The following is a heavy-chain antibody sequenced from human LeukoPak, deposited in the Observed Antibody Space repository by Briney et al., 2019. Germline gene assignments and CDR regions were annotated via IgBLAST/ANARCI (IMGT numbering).Heavy chain of an antibody. V-gene: IGHV1-18*01. Sequence: ASVKVSCKVSGYILTELSMHWVRQAPGQGLEWMGWISAYNGNTNYAQKLQGRVTMTTDTSTSTAYMELRSLRSDDTAVYYCATDQIAAPVGINHWGQGTLVTVSS. D-gene: IGHD6-6*01. CDR1: GYILTELS. J-gene: IGHJ5*02. CDR3: ATDQIAAPVGINH. CDR2: ISAYNGNT.